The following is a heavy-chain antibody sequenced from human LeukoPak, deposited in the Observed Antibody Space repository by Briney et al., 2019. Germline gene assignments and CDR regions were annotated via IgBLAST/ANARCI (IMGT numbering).Heavy chain of an antibody. V-gene: IGHV3-15*01. CDR1: GFTFSNAW. Sequence: SGGSLRLSCAASGFTFSNAWMSWVRQAPGKGLEWVGRIKSKTDGGTTDYTAPVKGRFTISRDDSKNTLYLQMNSLKTEDTAVYYCTTWSAVAPFDYWGQGTLVTVSS. J-gene: IGHJ4*02. D-gene: IGHD6-19*01. CDR3: TTWSAVAPFDY. CDR2: IKSKTDGGTT.